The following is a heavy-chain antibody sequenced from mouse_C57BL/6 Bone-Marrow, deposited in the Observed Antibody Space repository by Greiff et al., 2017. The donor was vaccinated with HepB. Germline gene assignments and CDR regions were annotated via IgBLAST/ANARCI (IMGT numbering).Heavy chain of an antibody. J-gene: IGHJ1*03. CDR2: IYPRSGNT. Sequence: VKLVESGAELARPGASVKLSCKASGYTFTSYGISWVKQRTGQGLEWIGEIYPRSGNTYYNEKFKGKATLTADKSSSTAYMELRSLTSEDSAVYFCARLRKRYFDVWGTGTTVTVSS. V-gene: IGHV1-81*01. CDR3: ARLRKRYFDV. CDR1: GYTFTSYG.